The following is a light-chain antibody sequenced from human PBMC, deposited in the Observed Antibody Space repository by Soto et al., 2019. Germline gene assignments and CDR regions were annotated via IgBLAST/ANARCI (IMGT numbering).Light chain of an antibody. V-gene: IGKV1-5*03. Sequence: DIQMTQSPSTLSASVGDRVTITCRASQSIKSWLAWYQQKPGKAPKLLIYKASSLESGVPLRFSGSGSGTEFTLTISSLQRDDFATYYCQQYSTYSRTFGQGTKVDI. CDR1: QSIKSW. CDR2: KAS. J-gene: IGKJ1*01. CDR3: QQYSTYSRT.